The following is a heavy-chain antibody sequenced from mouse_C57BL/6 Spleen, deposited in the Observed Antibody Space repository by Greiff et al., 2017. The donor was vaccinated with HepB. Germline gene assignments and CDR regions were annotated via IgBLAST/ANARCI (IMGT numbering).Heavy chain of an antibody. CDR1: GFNIKDYY. J-gene: IGHJ3*01. V-gene: IGHV14-4*01. D-gene: IGHD2-4*01. Sequence: VQLQQSGAELVRPGASVKLSCTASGFNIKDYYMHWVKQRPEQGLEWIGWIDPENGDTEYASKFQGKATITADTSSNTAYLQLSSLTSEDTAVYYCTTIYYDSFAYWGQGTLVTVSA. CDR3: TTIYYDSFAY. CDR2: IDPENGDT.